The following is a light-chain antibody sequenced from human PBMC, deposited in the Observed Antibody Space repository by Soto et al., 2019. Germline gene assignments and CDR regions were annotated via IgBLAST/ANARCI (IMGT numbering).Light chain of an antibody. CDR2: DAS. V-gene: IGKV1-13*02. CDR3: QQYYSYPSIT. Sequence: AIQLTQSPSSLSASVGDRVTITCRASQGISSALAWYQQKPGKAPKLLIYDASSLESGVPSRFSGSGSGTDFTLTISCLQSEDFATYYCQQYYSYPSITFGQGTRLEI. CDR1: QGISSA. J-gene: IGKJ5*01.